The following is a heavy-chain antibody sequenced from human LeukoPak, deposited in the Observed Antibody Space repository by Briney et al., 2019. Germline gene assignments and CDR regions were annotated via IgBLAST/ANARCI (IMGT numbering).Heavy chain of an antibody. J-gene: IGHJ6*04. CDR2: ISSRGSTL. Sequence: PGGSLRLSCAPSRFTLSSYEMDSGRQAPEEGLEWVSYISSRGSTLYYTDSVKGRFAISRDHPKNSLSLKMNRLRLEDTAVFYWAELGITMIGCVWGKGPTVTISS. CDR3: AELGITMIGCV. CDR1: RFTLSSYE. V-gene: IGHV3-48*03. D-gene: IGHD3-10*02.